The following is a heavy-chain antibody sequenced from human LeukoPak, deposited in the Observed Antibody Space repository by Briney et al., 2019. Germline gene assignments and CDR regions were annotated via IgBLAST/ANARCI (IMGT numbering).Heavy chain of an antibody. CDR1: GYTFTSYG. Sequence: GASVKVSCKASGYTFTSYGISWVRQAPGQGLEWMGWISAYNGNTNYAQKLQGRVTMTTDTSTTTAYMELRTLRSDDTAVYYCARGGRWELPRPYAFDVWGQGTVVTVSS. J-gene: IGHJ3*01. CDR2: ISAYNGNT. CDR3: ARGGRWELPRPYAFDV. V-gene: IGHV1-18*01. D-gene: IGHD1-26*01.